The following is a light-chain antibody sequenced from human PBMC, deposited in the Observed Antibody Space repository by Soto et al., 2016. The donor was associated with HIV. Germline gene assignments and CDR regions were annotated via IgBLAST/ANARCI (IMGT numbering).Light chain of an antibody. CDR2: EAS. Sequence: DIQMTQSPSTLSASVGDRVTITCRASQEITVSLAWYQHKPGKAPKLLIYEASSLESGVPSRFSARGFGTEFTLTISSLQPDDFATYYCQQYNSYSRGTFGQGTKGGSQT. J-gene: IGKJ1*01. CDR1: QEITVS. CDR3: QQYNSYSRGT. V-gene: IGKV1-5*03.